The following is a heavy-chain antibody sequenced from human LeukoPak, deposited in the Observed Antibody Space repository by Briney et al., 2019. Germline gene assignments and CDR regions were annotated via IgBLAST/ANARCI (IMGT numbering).Heavy chain of an antibody. Sequence: PSETLSLTCTVSGGSISSSSYYWGWIRQPPGKGLEWIGRIYTSGSTNYNPSLKSRVTISVDTSKNQFSLKLSSVTAADTAVYYCACQDSKVSQLWFHWGQGTLVTVSS. J-gene: IGHJ4*02. CDR1: GGSISSSSYY. CDR3: ACQDSKVSQLWFH. D-gene: IGHD5-18*01. V-gene: IGHV4-39*07. CDR2: IYTSGST.